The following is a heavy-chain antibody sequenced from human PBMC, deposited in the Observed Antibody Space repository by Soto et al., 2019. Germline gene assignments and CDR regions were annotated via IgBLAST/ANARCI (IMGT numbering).Heavy chain of an antibody. D-gene: IGHD3-10*01. CDR1: GFSLSNARMG. V-gene: IGHV2-26*01. CDR3: ALSDTVYGSGSRSGWFDP. CDR2: IFSNDEN. J-gene: IGHJ5*02. Sequence: QVTFKESGPVLVKPTEPLTLTCTVSGFSLSNARMGVSWIRQPPGKALEWLAHIFSNDENSYSTSLKSRLTISKDTSKCQVVLTMTTMDQVDNATYNCALSDTVYGSGSRSGWFDPWGQGTLVTVYS.